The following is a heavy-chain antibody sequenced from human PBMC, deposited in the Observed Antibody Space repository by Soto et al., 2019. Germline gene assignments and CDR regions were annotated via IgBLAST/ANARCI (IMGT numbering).Heavy chain of an antibody. J-gene: IGHJ3*02. CDR3: ARDSWSRPHNASDI. V-gene: IGHV1-18*04. Sequence: ASVKVSCKASGYTFTSYGISWVRQAPGQGLEWMGWISAYNGNTNYAQKLQGRVTMTTDTSTSTAYMELRSLRSDDTAVYYCARDSWSRPHNASDISGQGTMVTVSS. CDR1: GYTFTSYG. D-gene: IGHD2-15*01. CDR2: ISAYNGNT.